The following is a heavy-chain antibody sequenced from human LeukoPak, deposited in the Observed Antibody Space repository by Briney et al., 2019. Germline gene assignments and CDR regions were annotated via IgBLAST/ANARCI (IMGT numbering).Heavy chain of an antibody. CDR3: ARDVRYSSGRDYYYYMDV. CDR2: IIPIFGTA. V-gene: IGHV1-69*05. CDR1: GGTFSSYA. J-gene: IGHJ6*03. Sequence: ASVKVSCKASGGTFSSYAISWVRQAPGQGLEWMGRIIPIFGTANYAQKFQGRVTITTDESTSTAYMELSSLRSEDTAVYYCARDVRYSSGRDYYYYMDVWGKGTTVTVSS. D-gene: IGHD6-19*01.